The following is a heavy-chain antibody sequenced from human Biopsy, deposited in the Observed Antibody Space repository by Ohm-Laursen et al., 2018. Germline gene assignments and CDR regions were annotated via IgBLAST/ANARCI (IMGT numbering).Heavy chain of an antibody. D-gene: IGHD3-16*01. CDR3: ARDSRGGHLNTTLITGKNLDS. CDR1: GFSISSGHY. J-gene: IGHJ4*02. Sequence: SDTLSLTCAVFGFSISSGHYWAWIRQSPGKGLEWIGYIYYTGSTNYNPSVKSRVTIPVDTSKNQFSLKLNSVTAADTAVYFCARDSRGGHLNTTLITGKNLDSWGQGILVTVSS. V-gene: IGHV4-61*01. CDR2: IYYTGST.